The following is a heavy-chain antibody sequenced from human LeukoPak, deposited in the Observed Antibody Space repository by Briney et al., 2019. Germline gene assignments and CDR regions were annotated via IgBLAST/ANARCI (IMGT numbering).Heavy chain of an antibody. CDR1: GYSFTSYW. CDR3: ARHPYSSSWYEDGWFDP. CDR2: IYPGDSDT. Sequence: GESLKISCKGSGYSFTSYWIGRVRQMPGKGLEWMGIIYPGDSDTRYSPSFQGQVTISADKSISTAYLQWSSLKASDTAMYYCARHPYSSSWYEDGWFDPWGQGTLVTVSS. D-gene: IGHD6-13*01. V-gene: IGHV5-51*01. J-gene: IGHJ5*02.